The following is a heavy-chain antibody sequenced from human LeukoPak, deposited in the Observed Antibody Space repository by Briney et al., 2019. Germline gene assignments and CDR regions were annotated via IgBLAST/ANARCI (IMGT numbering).Heavy chain of an antibody. D-gene: IGHD3-10*01. V-gene: IGHV4-39*07. J-gene: IGHJ3*02. CDR3: ATGLVRGAAFDI. CDR1: GGSISSSSYY. Sequence: SETLSLTCTVSGGSISSSSYYWGWIRQPPGKGLEWIGEINHSGSTNYNPSLKSRVTISVDTSKNQFSLKLSSVTAADTAVYYCATGLVRGAAFDIWGQGTMVTVSS. CDR2: INHSGST.